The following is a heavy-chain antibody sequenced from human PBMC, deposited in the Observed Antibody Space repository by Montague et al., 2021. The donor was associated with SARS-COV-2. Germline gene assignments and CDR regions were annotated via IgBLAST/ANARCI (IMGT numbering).Heavy chain of an antibody. CDR1: GFTFSSYG. V-gene: IGHV3-33*06. Sequence: SLRLSCAASGFTFSSYGMHWVRQAPGKGLEWVAVIWYDGSNKYYADSVKGRFTISRDNSKNTLYLQMNSLRAEDTAVYYCAKESGFGELGTTFDYWGQGTLVTVSS. J-gene: IGHJ4*02. CDR2: IWYDGSNK. D-gene: IGHD3-10*01. CDR3: AKESGFGELGTTFDY.